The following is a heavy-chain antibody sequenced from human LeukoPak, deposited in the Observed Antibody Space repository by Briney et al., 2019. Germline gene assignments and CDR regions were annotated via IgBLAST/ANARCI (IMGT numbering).Heavy chain of an antibody. V-gene: IGHV3-30-3*01. Sequence: GGSLRLSCAASGFTFSSYAMHWVRQAPGKGLEWVAVISYDGSNKYYADSVKGRFTISRDNSKNTLYLQMNSLRAEDTAVYYCARSGGVGLFDYWGQGTLVTVSP. D-gene: IGHD2-15*01. CDR3: ARSGGVGLFDY. J-gene: IGHJ4*02. CDR1: GFTFSSYA. CDR2: ISYDGSNK.